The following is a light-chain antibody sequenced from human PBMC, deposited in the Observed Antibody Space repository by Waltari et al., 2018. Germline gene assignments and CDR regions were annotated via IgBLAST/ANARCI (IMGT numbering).Light chain of an antibody. V-gene: IGLV4-69*01. Sequence: QLVLTQSPSASASLGASVKLTCTLSSGHSSNVIAWLQEQPGKGPRYVMKVNSYGRHSKGDEIPDRVSGSSAGAERYRTISSLQSEDEADYYCQTGGHGTWVFGGGTKLTVL. CDR2: VNSYGRH. CDR1: SGHSSNV. J-gene: IGLJ3*02. CDR3: QTGGHGTWV.